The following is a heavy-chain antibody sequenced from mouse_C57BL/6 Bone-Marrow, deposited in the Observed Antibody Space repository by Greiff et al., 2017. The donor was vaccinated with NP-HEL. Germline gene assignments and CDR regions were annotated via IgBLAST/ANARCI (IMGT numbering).Heavy chain of an antibody. CDR1: GYTFTSYW. CDR2: IHPNSGST. J-gene: IGHJ4*01. D-gene: IGHD3-1*01. CDR3: ARGGYLYYYAMDY. V-gene: IGHV1-64*01. Sequence: VQLQQPGAELVKPGASVKLSCKASGYTFTSYWMHWVKQRPGQGLEWIGMIHPNSGSTNYNEKFKSKATLTVDKSSSTDYMQLSSLTSEDSAVYYCARGGYLYYYAMDYWGQGTSVTVSS.